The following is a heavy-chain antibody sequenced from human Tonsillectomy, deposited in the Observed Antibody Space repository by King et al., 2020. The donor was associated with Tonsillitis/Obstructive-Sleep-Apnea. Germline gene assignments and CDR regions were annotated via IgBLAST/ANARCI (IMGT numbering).Heavy chain of an antibody. J-gene: IGHJ6*03. V-gene: IGHV4-61*01. CDR1: GGSVSSGSYY. Sequence: QLQESGPGLVKPSETLSLTCTVSGGSVSSGSYYWSWIRQPPGKGLEWIGYIYYSGSTNYNPSLKSRVTISVDTSKNQFSLKRTSVTAADTAVYYCARVLTNYYYYYMDVWGKGTTVTVSS. CDR3: ARVLTNYYYYYMDV. CDR2: IYYSGST.